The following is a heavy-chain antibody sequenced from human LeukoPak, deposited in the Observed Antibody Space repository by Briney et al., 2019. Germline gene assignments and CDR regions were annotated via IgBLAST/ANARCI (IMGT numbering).Heavy chain of an antibody. Sequence: SSQTLSLTCTVSGGSISSGSYYWSWIRQPAGKGLEWIGRIYTSGSTNYTPSLKSRVTISVDTSKNQFSLNLSSVTAADTAVYYCASTSRFPYYYDSSGYYYENDYWGQGTLVTVSS. D-gene: IGHD3-22*01. CDR3: ASTSRFPYYYDSSGYYYENDY. CDR1: GGSISSGSYY. J-gene: IGHJ4*02. V-gene: IGHV4-61*02. CDR2: IYTSGST.